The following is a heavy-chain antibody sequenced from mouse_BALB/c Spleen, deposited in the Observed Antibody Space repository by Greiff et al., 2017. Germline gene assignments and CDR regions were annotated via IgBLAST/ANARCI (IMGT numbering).Heavy chain of an antibody. Sequence: EVQVVESGGGLVKPGGSLKLSCAASGFTFSSYTMSWVRQTPEKRLEWVATISSGGSYTYYPDSVKGRFTISRDNAKNTLYLQMSSLKSEDTAMYYCTRDTYGSSYSFAYWGQGTLVTVSA. J-gene: IGHJ3*01. CDR2: ISSGGSYT. V-gene: IGHV5-6-4*01. D-gene: IGHD1-1*01. CDR3: TRDTYGSSYSFAY. CDR1: GFTFSSYT.